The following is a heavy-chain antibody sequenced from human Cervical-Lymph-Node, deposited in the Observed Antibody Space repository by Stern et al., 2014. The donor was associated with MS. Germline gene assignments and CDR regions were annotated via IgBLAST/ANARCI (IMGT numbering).Heavy chain of an antibody. CDR2: NGWDE. J-gene: IGHJ5*02. CDR3: ALTKAYTTGWYDWFDP. Sequence: QITLKESGPALVKPTQTLTLTCTFSGFSLTTSRMCVSWIRQPPGKALEWLALNGWDEYYSTSLKTRLTISKDTSNHQVVLTMTNMDPVDTATYYCALTKAYTTGWYDWFDPWGQGTLVTVSS. D-gene: IGHD6-19*01. CDR1: GFSLTTSRMC. V-gene: IGHV2-70*13.